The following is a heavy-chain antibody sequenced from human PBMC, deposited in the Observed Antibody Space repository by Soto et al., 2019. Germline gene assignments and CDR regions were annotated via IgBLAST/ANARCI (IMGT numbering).Heavy chain of an antibody. V-gene: IGHV3-30-3*01. CDR1: GFTFSTHA. J-gene: IGHJ4*02. CDR3: ARDQTGITTTGGGRIDH. Sequence: QVQLVESGGGVVQPGRSLRLSCAASGFTFSTHAMHWVRQAPGKGLECVAIVSFDGSNKYYADSVKGRITISRDNSKNTLYLQMSGPTPEDPAVYYCARDQTGITTTGGGRIDHWGQGTLVTVSS. D-gene: IGHD1-20*01. CDR2: VSFDGSNK.